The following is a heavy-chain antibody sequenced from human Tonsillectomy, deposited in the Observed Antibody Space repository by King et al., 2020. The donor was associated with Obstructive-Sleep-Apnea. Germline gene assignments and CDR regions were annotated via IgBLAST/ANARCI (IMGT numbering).Heavy chain of an antibody. CDR1: GGSISSYY. D-gene: IGHD6-6*01. V-gene: IGHV4-59*01. CDR2: ISYSGST. CDR3: ARDSSIFYYFDY. J-gene: IGHJ4*02. Sequence: VQLQESGPGLVKPSETLSLTCTVSGGSISSYYWSWIRQPPGKGLEWIGYISYSGSTNYNPSLKSPVTISLDTSKNQFSLKLSSVTAADTAVYYCARDSSIFYYFDYWGQGTLVTVSS.